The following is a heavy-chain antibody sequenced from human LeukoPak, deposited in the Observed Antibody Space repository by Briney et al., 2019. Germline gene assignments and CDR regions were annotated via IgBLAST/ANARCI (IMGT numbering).Heavy chain of an antibody. Sequence: GASVKVSCKASGYTFTGYYMHWVRQAPGQGLEWMGWINPNSGGTNYAQKFQGRVTMTRDTSISTAYMELSRLRSDDTAVYYCASDLVHSSGWYPFDYWGQGTLVTVSS. J-gene: IGHJ4*02. CDR3: ASDLVHSSGWYPFDY. V-gene: IGHV1-2*02. CDR2: INPNSGGT. D-gene: IGHD6-13*01. CDR1: GYTFTGYY.